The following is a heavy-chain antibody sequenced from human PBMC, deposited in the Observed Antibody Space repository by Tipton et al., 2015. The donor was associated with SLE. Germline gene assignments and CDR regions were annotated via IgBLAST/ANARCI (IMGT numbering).Heavy chain of an antibody. V-gene: IGHV4-61*02. CDR2: IYTSGST. CDR3: ARGRGSSSSGHY. CDR1: GGSISSGSYY. D-gene: IGHD6-6*01. J-gene: IGHJ4*02. Sequence: LRLSCTVSGGSISSGSYYWSWIRQPAGKGLEWIGRIYTSGSTNYNPSLKSRVTISVDTSKNQFSLKLSPVTAADTAVYYCARGRGSSSSGHYWGQGTLVTVSS.